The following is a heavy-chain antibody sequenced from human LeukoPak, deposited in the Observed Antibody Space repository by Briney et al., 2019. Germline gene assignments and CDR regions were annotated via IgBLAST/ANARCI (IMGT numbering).Heavy chain of an antibody. V-gene: IGHV3-66*02. CDR1: GITVSSNY. CDR3: AREGRGSNRSWYYDY. CDR2: IYSGGST. J-gene: IGHJ4*02. Sequence: GGSLRLSCAASGITVSSNYMSWVRQAPGKGLEWVSAIYSGGSTYYADSVKGRFTISRDNSKNTLYLQMNSLRAEDTAVYYCAREGRGSNRSWYYDYWGQGTLVTVSS. D-gene: IGHD6-13*01.